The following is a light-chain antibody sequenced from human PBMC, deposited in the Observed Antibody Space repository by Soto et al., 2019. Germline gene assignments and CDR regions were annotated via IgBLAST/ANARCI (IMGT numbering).Light chain of an antibody. Sequence: DIVLTQSPGTLSLSPGERVTLSCRASQSVSSSYLAWYQQKPGQAPRLLIYGASSRATGIPDRFSGSGSGTDFTLTINRLEPEDFAVYYCQQYGRSPRTFGQGTKVDIK. CDR1: QSVSSSY. CDR2: GAS. V-gene: IGKV3-20*01. CDR3: QQYGRSPRT. J-gene: IGKJ1*01.